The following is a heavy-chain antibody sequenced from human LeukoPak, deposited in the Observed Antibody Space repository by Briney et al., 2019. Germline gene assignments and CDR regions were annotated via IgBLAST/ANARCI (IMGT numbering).Heavy chain of an antibody. D-gene: IGHD4-23*01. Sequence: GGSLRLSCAASGFTFSSYAMSWVRQAPGKGLEWVSAISGSGGSTYYADSVKGRFTISRDNAKNSLYLQMNSLRAEDTAVYYCARDYGGSSPFDFWGQGTLVTVSS. V-gene: IGHV3-23*01. J-gene: IGHJ4*02. CDR2: ISGSGGST. CDR1: GFTFSSYA. CDR3: ARDYGGSSPFDF.